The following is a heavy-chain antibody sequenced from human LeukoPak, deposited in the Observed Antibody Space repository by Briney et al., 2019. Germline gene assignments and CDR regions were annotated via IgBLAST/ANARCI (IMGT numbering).Heavy chain of an antibody. CDR3: VRGGGY. Sequence: PGGSLRLSCAASTFTFSSYNMNWVRQAPGKGLEWVSSISSSGTYIYYRDSVKGRFTISRDNAENSLYLQMNSLRAEDTAVYYCVRGGGYWGQGTLVTVSS. J-gene: IGHJ4*02. D-gene: IGHD3-16*01. CDR1: TFTFSSYN. CDR2: ISSSGTYI. V-gene: IGHV3-21*01.